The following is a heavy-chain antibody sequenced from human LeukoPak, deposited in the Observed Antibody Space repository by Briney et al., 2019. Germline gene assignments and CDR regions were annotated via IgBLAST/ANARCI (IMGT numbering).Heavy chain of an antibody. V-gene: IGHV3-23*01. J-gene: IGHJ5*02. D-gene: IGHD6-6*01. CDR1: GFTFSSYA. CDR3: VRGHSSSSHSGFDP. CDR2: ISGSGGST. Sequence: GGSLRLSCAASGFTFSSYAMSWVRQAPGKGLEWVSAISGSGGSTYYADSVKGRFTISRDNSKNTLYLQMNSLRAEDTAVYYCVRGHSSSSHSGFDPWGQGTLVTVSS.